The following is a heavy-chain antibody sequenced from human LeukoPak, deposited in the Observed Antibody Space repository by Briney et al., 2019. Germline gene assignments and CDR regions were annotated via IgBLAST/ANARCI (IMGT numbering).Heavy chain of an antibody. Sequence: PGGSLRLSCVASGFTFSSYWMHWVRQVPGKGLVWVSRINSDGSSTNYADSVKGRFTIFRDNAKNTLYLEVNSLRAEDTAVYYCAKDLEDGGGYNYPDYWGQGTLVTVSS. J-gene: IGHJ4*02. CDR2: INSDGSST. D-gene: IGHD5-24*01. CDR3: AKDLEDGGGYNYPDY. V-gene: IGHV3-74*01. CDR1: GFTFSSYW.